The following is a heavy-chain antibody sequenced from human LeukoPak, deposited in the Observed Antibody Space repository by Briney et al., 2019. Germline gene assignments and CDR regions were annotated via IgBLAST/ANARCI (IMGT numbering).Heavy chain of an antibody. J-gene: IGHJ6*02. CDR2: ISAYNGNT. D-gene: IGHD1-26*01. V-gene: IGHV1-18*01. CDR1: GYTFTSYG. Sequence: ASVTVSCKASGYTFTSYGISWVRQAPGQGLEWMGWISAYNGNTNYAQKFQGRVTMTTDISTSTAYMELRSLRSDDTAVYYCARAFRWELLRRYYYYYGMDVWGQGTTVTVSS. CDR3: ARAFRWELLRRYYYYYGMDV.